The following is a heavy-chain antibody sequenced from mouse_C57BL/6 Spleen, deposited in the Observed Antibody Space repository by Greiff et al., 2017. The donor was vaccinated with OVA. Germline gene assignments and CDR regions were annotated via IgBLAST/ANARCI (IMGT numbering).Heavy chain of an antibody. V-gene: IGHV5-17*01. CDR3: ARWGIDGGSY. J-gene: IGHJ2*01. Sequence: VQLKESGGGLVKPGGSLKLSCAASGFTFSDYGKHWVRQAPEKGLEWVAYISSGSSTIYYADTVKGRFTISRDNAKNTLFLQMTSLRSEDTAMYYCARWGIDGGSYWGQGTTLTVSS. CDR2: ISSGSSTI. CDR1: GFTFSDYG.